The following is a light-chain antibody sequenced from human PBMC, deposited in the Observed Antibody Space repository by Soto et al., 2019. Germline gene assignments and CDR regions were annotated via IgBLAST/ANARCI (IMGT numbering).Light chain of an antibody. Sequence: DIQMTHSPSSLSASVGDRVTITCRASQSISSYLNWYQQKPGKAPKLLIYAASSLQSGVPSRFSGSGSGTDFTLTISSLQPEDFATYYCQQSYSPRFTFGGGTKVDIK. CDR3: QQSYSPRFT. CDR1: QSISSY. V-gene: IGKV1-39*01. J-gene: IGKJ4*01. CDR2: AAS.